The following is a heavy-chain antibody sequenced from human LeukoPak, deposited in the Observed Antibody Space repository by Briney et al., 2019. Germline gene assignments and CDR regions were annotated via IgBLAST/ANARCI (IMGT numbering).Heavy chain of an antibody. V-gene: IGHV1-18*01. CDR1: GYTFINYG. J-gene: IGHJ5*02. CDR3: ARSLSPNWFDP. CDR2: ISAYNGNA. D-gene: IGHD3-16*01. Sequence: ASVKVSYKASGYTFINYGISWVRQAPGQGLEWMGWISAYNGNANYAQKFQGRVTMTTDTSTSTAYMQLRSLRSDDTAVFYCARSLSPNWFDPWGQGTLVTVSS.